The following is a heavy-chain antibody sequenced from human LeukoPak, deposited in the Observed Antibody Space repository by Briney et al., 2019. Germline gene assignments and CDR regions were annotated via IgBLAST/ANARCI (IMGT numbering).Heavy chain of an antibody. J-gene: IGHJ6*03. CDR1: GYTFTSYY. Sequence: ASVKVSCKASGYTFTSYYMHWVRQAPGQGLEWMGIINPSGGSTSYAQKFQGRVTMTRDTSTSTVYMELSSLRSEDTAVYYCARVGVGAKQLGWGRRYYYMDVWGKGTTVTVSS. D-gene: IGHD1-26*01. V-gene: IGHV1-46*01. CDR3: ARVGVGAKQLGWGRRYYYMDV. CDR2: INPSGGST.